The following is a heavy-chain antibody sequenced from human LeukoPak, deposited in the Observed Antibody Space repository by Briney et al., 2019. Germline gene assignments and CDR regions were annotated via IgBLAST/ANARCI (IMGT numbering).Heavy chain of an antibody. Sequence: PSETLSLTCTVSGYSISSGYYWGWIRQPPGKGLEWIGSIYHSGSTYYNPSLKSRVTISVDTSKNQFSLKLSSVTAADTAVYYCARVDPWLLGYFDYWGQGTLVTVSS. CDR2: IYHSGST. D-gene: IGHD5-12*01. CDR3: ARVDPWLLGYFDY. J-gene: IGHJ4*02. V-gene: IGHV4-38-2*02. CDR1: GYSISSGYY.